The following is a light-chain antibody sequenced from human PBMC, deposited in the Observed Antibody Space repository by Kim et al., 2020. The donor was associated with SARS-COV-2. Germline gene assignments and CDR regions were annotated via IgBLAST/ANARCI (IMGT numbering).Light chain of an antibody. CDR3: GSYAGSNNLV. CDR2: EDS. J-gene: IGLJ3*02. Sequence: GQAATISCPGTSSDVGAYVYVSWYQQRPGNAPELILYEDSKRPSGVPVRFSGYKSGNTASLTVSGLQAEDEADYYCGSYAGSNNLVFGGGTQLTVL. CDR1: SSDVGAYVY. V-gene: IGLV2-8*01.